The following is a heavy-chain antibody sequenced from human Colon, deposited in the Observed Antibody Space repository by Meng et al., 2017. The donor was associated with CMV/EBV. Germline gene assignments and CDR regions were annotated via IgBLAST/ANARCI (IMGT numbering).Heavy chain of an antibody. V-gene: IGHV3-30-3*01. J-gene: IGHJ5*02. CDR3: ARTPASYCAGANCYSWFYP. D-gene: IGHD2-21*01. CDR1: GFDISSYG. Sequence: GESLKISWVASGFDISSYGFHWVRQSPGKGLEWVADISFDGANKFGADSLEGRFTASRDNSKNTVYLQMKSLRVEDTAVYYCARTPASYCAGANCYSWFYPWGQGTQVTVSS. CDR2: ISFDGANK.